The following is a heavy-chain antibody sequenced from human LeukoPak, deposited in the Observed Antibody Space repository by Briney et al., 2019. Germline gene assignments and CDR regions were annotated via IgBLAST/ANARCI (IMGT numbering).Heavy chain of an antibody. J-gene: IGHJ6*03. CDR1: GGTFSSYA. Sequence: SVKVSCKASGGTFSSYAINWVRQAPGQGLKWMGGIIPVFGSPNYAQSFRDRVTITADESTSTAYMELSSLRSEDTAVYYCARDTTLSRVVTSTTTYHYFYYIDVWGKGTTVTISS. D-gene: IGHD2-21*02. CDR3: ARDTTLSRVVTSTTTYHYFYYIDV. V-gene: IGHV1-69*01. CDR2: IIPVFGSP.